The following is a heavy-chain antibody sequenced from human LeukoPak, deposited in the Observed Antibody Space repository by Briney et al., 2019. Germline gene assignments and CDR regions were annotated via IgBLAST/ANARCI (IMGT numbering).Heavy chain of an antibody. CDR2: ISSSSSNI. J-gene: IGHJ3*02. CDR1: GFTFSNYE. CDR3: ARKGRANDAFDI. V-gene: IGHV3-48*03. Sequence: AGGSLRLSCAASGFTFSNYEMNWVRQAPGKGLEWVSYISSSSSNIHYADSVKGRFTFSRDNAKNSLYLQMNSLRAEDTAVYYCARKGRANDAFDIWGQGTMVTVSS.